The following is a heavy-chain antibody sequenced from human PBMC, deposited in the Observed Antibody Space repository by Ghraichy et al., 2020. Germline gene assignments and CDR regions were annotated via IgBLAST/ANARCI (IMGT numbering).Heavy chain of an antibody. J-gene: IGHJ6*02. CDR1: GGTFSSYA. V-gene: IGHV1-69*13. CDR3: ARQWLQFPYYYYYGMDV. CDR2: IIPIFGTA. Sequence: SVKVSCKASGGTFSSYAISWVRQAPGQGLEWMGGIIPIFGTANYAQKFQGRVTITADESTSTAYMELSSLRSEDTAVYYCARQWLQFPYYYYYGMDVWGQGTTVTVSS. D-gene: IGHD5-24*01.